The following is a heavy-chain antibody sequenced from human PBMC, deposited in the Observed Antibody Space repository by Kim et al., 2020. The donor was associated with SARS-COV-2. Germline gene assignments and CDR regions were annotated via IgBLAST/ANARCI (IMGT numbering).Heavy chain of an antibody. CDR2: ISSSSSTI. V-gene: IGHV3-48*02. Sequence: GGSLRLSCAASGFTFSSYSMNWVRQAPGKGLEWVSYISSSSSTIYYADSVKGRFTISRDNAKNSLYLQMNRLRDEDTAVYYCARDGGYGDYVTYFDYWGQGTLVTVSS. J-gene: IGHJ4*02. D-gene: IGHD4-17*01. CDR1: GFTFSSYS. CDR3: ARDGGYGDYVTYFDY.